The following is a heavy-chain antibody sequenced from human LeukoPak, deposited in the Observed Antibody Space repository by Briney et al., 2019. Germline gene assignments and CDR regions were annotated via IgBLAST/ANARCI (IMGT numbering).Heavy chain of an antibody. CDR2: IYTSGST. Sequence: PSQTLSLTCTVSDGSISSGSYYWSWIRQPAGKGLEWIGRIYTSGSTNYNPSLKSRVTISVDTSKNQFSLKLSSVTAADTAVYYCARAVRDGYDYYFDYWGQGTLVTVSS. J-gene: IGHJ4*02. V-gene: IGHV4-61*02. CDR3: ARAVRDGYDYYFDY. D-gene: IGHD5-24*01. CDR1: DGSISSGSYY.